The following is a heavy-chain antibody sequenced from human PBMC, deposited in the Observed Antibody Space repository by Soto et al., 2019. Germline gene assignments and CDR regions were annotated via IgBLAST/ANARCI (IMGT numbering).Heavy chain of an antibody. Sequence: EVQLVESGGGLVQPGRSLRLSCAASGFTFDDYAMHWVRQAPGKGLEWVSGISWNSGSIGYADSVKGRFTISRDNAKNSLYLQMNSLRAEDTALYYCAKGLVVVIASYAFAIRGQGTMVTVSS. V-gene: IGHV3-9*01. CDR2: ISWNSGSI. CDR1: GFTFDDYA. J-gene: IGHJ3*02. D-gene: IGHD2-21*01. CDR3: AKGLVVVIASYAFAI.